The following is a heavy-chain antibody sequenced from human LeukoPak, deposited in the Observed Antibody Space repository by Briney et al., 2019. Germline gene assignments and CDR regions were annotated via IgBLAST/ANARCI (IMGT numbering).Heavy chain of an antibody. CDR2: INPNSGGT. Sequence: ASVKVSCKASGYTFTGYYMHWVRQAPGQGLEWMGWINPNSGGTNYAQKFQGRVTMTRDTSISTAYMELSRLRSDDTAVYYCARAAAMVSDNWFDPWGQGTLVTVSS. D-gene: IGHD5-18*01. V-gene: IGHV1-2*02. CDR3: ARAAAMVSDNWFDP. CDR1: GYTFTGYY. J-gene: IGHJ5*02.